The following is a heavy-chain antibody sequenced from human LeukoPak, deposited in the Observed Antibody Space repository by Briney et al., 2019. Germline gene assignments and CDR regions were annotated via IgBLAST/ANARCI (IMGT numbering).Heavy chain of an antibody. D-gene: IGHD6-19*01. J-gene: IGHJ4*02. V-gene: IGHV3-30-3*01. CDR2: ISYDGSNK. CDR1: GFAFSSYA. Sequence: GGSLRLSCAASGFAFSSYAMHWVRQAPGKGLGWVAVISYDGSNKYYADSVKGRFTISRDNSKNTLYLQVNSLRAEDTAVYCCARVRHSSGWYNTFDYWGQGTLVTVSS. CDR3: ARVRHSSGWYNTFDY.